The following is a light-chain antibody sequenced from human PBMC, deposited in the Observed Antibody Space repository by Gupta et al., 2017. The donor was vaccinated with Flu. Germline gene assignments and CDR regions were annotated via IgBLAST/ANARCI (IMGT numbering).Light chain of an antibody. CDR3: QQDNNYPYT. CDR1: QSISNW. J-gene: IGKJ2*01. Sequence: DMQMTQSPSTVSASVGDRVTITCRASQSISNWLAWYQQKPGKAPKVLIYKASKLASGVPSRFSGSGSGTEFTLIISSLQPDDFATYYCQQDNNYPYTFGQGTKLEIK. V-gene: IGKV1-5*03. CDR2: KAS.